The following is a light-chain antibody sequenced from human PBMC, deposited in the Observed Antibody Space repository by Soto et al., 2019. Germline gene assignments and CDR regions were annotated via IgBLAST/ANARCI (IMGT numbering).Light chain of an antibody. CDR2: AAS. Sequence: DIQMTQSPSSLSASVGDRVTITWRASQSISSSLNGYQQKPGRAPKLLIYAASSLHTGVPSRFSGSGSGTDFSLAISSLQPEDFATYYCQQGYNSPYTLAQGTKVDTK. J-gene: IGKJ2*01. CDR1: QSISSS. V-gene: IGKV1-39*01. CDR3: QQGYNSPYT.